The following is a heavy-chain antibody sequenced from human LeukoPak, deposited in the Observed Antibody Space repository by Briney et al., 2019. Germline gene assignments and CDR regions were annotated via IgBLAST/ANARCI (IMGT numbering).Heavy chain of an antibody. CDR2: INPNSGGA. J-gene: IGHJ4*02. V-gene: IGHV1-2*02. D-gene: IGHD2-2*02. Sequence: RASVKVSCKASGYTFTDYYIHWVRQAPGQGLEWMGWINPNSGGADYAQKFQGRVTMTRDTSISTAYMELSRLRSDDTAVYYCARVAGYTKIDYWGQGTLVTVSS. CDR1: GYTFTDYY. CDR3: ARVAGYTKIDY.